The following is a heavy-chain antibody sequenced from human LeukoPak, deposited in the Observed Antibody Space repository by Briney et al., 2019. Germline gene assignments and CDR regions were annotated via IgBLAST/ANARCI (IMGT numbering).Heavy chain of an antibody. CDR1: GFTFSYYV. D-gene: IGHD4-17*01. V-gene: IGHV3-23*01. CDR3: AQDRGATVTTFVN. CDR2: ISASGGSR. Sequence: GGSLRLSCAASGFTFSYYVMSWVRQAPGKELDWVSGISASGGSRYYADSVKGRFTISRDNSKNTVYLQMNSLRVEDTAIYYCAQDRGATVTTFVNWGQGTLVTVSS. J-gene: IGHJ4*02.